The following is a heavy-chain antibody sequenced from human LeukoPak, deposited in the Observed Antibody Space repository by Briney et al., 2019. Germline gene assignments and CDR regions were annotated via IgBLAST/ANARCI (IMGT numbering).Heavy chain of an antibody. D-gene: IGHD6-13*01. CDR3: ARASSWYWFDP. V-gene: IGHV4-61*08. CDR1: GGSISSGGYH. Sequence: SETLSLTCTVSGGSISSGGYHWSWIRQHPGKGLEWIGYIYYSGSTNYNPSLKSRVTISVDTSKNQFSLKLSSVTAADTAVYYCARASSWYWFDPWGQGTLVTVSS. J-gene: IGHJ5*02. CDR2: IYYSGST.